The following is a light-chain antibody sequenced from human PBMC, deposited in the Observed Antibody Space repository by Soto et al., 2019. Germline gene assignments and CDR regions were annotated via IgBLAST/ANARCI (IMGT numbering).Light chain of an antibody. CDR2: ELN. V-gene: IGLV2-14*01. J-gene: IGLJ1*01. Sequence: QSALTQRASVSGSPGQSITIPCTGTSSDIGAYTYVSWYQHHPGKAPKLLIYELNNRPSGVSNRFSRSKSGNTASLTISGLQAEDEADYYCSSYTRNTNQVFGTGTKLTVL. CDR1: SSDIGAYTY. CDR3: SSYTRNTNQV.